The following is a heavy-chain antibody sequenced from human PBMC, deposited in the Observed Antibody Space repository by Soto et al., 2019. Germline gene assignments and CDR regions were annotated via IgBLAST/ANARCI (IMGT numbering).Heavy chain of an antibody. D-gene: IGHD4-17*01. CDR2: ISAYNGNT. CDR1: GYTFTSYG. Sequence: QVQLVQSGAEVKKPGASVKVSCKASGYTFTSYGISWVRQAPGQGLEWMGWISAYNGNTNYAQKFQGRVTMTTDTSPSTANMDLRSLRSDDTAVYYWARGTTVETGSYWGQGALVTVSS. V-gene: IGHV1-18*01. J-gene: IGHJ4*02. CDR3: ARGTTVETGSY.